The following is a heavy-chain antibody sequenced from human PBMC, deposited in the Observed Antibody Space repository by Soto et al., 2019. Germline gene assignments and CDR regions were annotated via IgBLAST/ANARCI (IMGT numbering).Heavy chain of an antibody. CDR3: ARSRSSSWFHYYYYGMDV. J-gene: IGHJ6*02. CDR2: IYYSGST. D-gene: IGHD6-13*01. Sequence: QVQLQESGPGLVKPSQTLSITCPVSGGSISSGGYYWSWIRQHPGKGLEWVGYIYYSGSTYYNPSLKSRVNISVDTAKNQFSLKRSSVTAADTAVYYCARSRSSSWFHYYYYGMDVWGQGTTVTVSS. CDR1: GGSISSGGYY. V-gene: IGHV4-31*03.